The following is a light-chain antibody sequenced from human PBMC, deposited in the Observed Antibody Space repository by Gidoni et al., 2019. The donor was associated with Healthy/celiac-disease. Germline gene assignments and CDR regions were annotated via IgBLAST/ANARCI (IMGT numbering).Light chain of an antibody. CDR2: FGS. Sequence: DLVMPKSTLSLPVNPGEPASISCSSSQRILHSNGYNYLDWYLQQTGQSPQLLIYFGSTRASGVPDRFSGSGSGTDFTLKISRVEAADVGVYYCMQALQTHTFGQGTKLEIK. CDR1: QRILHSNGYNY. V-gene: IGKV2-28*01. CDR3: MQALQTHT. J-gene: IGKJ2*01.